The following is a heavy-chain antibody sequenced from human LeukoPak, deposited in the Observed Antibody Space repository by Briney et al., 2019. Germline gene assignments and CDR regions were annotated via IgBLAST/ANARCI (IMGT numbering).Heavy chain of an antibody. Sequence: GGSLRLSCAASGFTFDDYGMSWVRQAPGKGLEWVSGINWNGGSTGYADSVKGRFTISRDNSKNTLYLQMNSLRAEDTAVYYCARDYWSYYYFYGMDVWGQGTTVTVSS. CDR1: GFTFDDYG. D-gene: IGHD2-8*02. J-gene: IGHJ6*02. CDR3: ARDYWSYYYFYGMDV. V-gene: IGHV3-20*04. CDR2: INWNGGST.